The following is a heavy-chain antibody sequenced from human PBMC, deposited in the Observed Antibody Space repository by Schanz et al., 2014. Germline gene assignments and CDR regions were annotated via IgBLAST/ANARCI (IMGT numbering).Heavy chain of an antibody. CDR1: GFTFTNIP. V-gene: IGHV3-23*01. CDR2: ISDSGDTA. CDR3: AKIERNED. J-gene: IGHJ4*02. D-gene: IGHD1-1*01. Sequence: DVHLLESGGGLVQPGGSLRLSCAASGFTFTNIPMSWVRQAPGKGLEWVSLISDSGDTAYYADSVKGRFTISRDNSKNTLYLQMNSLRAEDTAVYFCAKIERNEDWGQGTLVTGSS.